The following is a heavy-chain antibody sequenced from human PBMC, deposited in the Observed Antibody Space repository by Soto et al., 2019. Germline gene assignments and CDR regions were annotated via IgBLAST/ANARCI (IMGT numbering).Heavy chain of an antibody. CDR1: GYTFTSYG. D-gene: IGHD3-10*01. CDR3: ARPENSGSGPGKFDP. J-gene: IGHJ5*02. V-gene: IGHV1-18*01. Sequence: QVQLVQSGAEVKKPGASVKVSCKASGYTFTSYGIGWVRQAPGQGLEWMGWISAYNGNTNYAQKLQGRVTMTTDTAXXKVYRELRSLRSDDTAVYYCARPENSGSGPGKFDPWGQGTLVTVSS. CDR2: ISAYNGNT.